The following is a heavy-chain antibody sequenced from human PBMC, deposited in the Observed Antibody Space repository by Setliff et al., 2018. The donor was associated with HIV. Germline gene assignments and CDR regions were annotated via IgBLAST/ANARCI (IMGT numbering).Heavy chain of an antibody. J-gene: IGHJ2*01. CDR3: VGDYYDPLTGYYVWFFDV. V-gene: IGHV3-15*05. CDR2: IKSKTDGGTT. D-gene: IGHD3-9*01. CDR1: GFTFRNYW. Sequence: PGGSLRLSCAASGFTFRNYWMHWVRQAPGKGLEWVGRIKSKTDGGTTSYAAPVKDRFTIARDDSRNTLYLQMNSMKSDDTATYYCVGDYYDPLTGYYVWFFDVWGRGTLVTVSS.